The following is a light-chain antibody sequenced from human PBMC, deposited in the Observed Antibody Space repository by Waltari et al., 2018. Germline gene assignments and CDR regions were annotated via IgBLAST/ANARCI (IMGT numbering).Light chain of an antibody. CDR1: QSISSY. V-gene: IGKV1-39*01. CDR3: QQSYSTLLT. Sequence: DIQMTQSPSSLSASVRARVTITCRASQSISSYLNWYQQKPWKAPKLLIYAASSLQSGVPSRFSGSGSGTDFTLTISSLQPEDFATYYCQQSYSTLLTFGGGTKVEIK. J-gene: IGKJ4*01. CDR2: AAS.